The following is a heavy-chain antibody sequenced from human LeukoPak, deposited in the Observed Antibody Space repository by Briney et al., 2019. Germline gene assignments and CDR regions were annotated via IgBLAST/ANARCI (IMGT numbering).Heavy chain of an antibody. J-gene: IGHJ6*03. Sequence: GGSLRLSCAASGFTFSSYAMSWVRQAPGKGLEWVSAISGSGGSTYYADSVKGRFTISRDNSKNTLYLQMNSLRAEDTALYYCARREYYYDSSGYYYMDVWGKGTTVTVSS. CDR2: ISGSGGST. CDR1: GFTFSSYA. V-gene: IGHV3-23*01. D-gene: IGHD3-22*01. CDR3: ARREYYYDSSGYYYMDV.